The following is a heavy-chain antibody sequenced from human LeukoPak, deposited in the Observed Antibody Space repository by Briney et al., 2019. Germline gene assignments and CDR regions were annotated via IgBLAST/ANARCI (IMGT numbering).Heavy chain of an antibody. V-gene: IGHV3-30-3*01. CDR3: ARESDGVATIFD. CDR2: ISYDGSNK. D-gene: IGHD5-12*01. J-gene: IGHJ4*02. CDR1: GFTFSSYA. Sequence: AGRSLRLSCAASGFTFSSYAMHWVRQAPGKGLEWVAVISYDGSNKYYADSVKGRFTISRDNSKNTLYLQMNSLRAEDTAVYYCARESDGVATIFDSGQGTLVTVSS.